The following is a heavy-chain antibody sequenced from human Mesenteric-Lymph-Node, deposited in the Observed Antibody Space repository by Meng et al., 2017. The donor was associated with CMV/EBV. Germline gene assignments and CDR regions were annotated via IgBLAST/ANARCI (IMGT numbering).Heavy chain of an antibody. V-gene: IGHV3-23*01. CDR2: ISGSGGST. CDR3: AKVRVASHWYYFDY. D-gene: IGHD2-8*02. Sequence: GESLKISCAVSGITFSSYAMRWVRQAPGKGLEWVSAISGSGGSTYYADSVKGRFTISRDNSKNTLYLQMNSLRAEDTAVYYCAKVRVASHWYYFDYWGQGTLVTVSS. CDR1: GITFSSYA. J-gene: IGHJ4*02.